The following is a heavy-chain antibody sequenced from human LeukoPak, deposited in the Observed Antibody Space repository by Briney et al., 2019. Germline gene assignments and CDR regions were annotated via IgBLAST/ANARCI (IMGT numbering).Heavy chain of an antibody. CDR1: GGSISSYY. V-gene: IGHV4-59*01. J-gene: IGHJ3*02. Sequence: SETLSLTCTVSGGSISSYYWSWIRQPPGKGLEWIGYIYYSGSTNYNPSLKSRVTISVDTSKNQFSLKLSSVTAADTAMYYCARFHYDILTGYYLRAFDIWGQGTMVTVSS. CDR2: IYYSGST. CDR3: ARFHYDILTGYYLRAFDI. D-gene: IGHD3-9*01.